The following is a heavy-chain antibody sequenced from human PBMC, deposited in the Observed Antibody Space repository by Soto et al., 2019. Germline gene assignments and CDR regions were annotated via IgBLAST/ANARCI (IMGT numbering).Heavy chain of an antibody. Sequence: QITLKESGPTLVKPTQTLTLTCTFSGFSLTTRGVGVGWIRQPPGKALECLALIYWDDDKRYSPSLQSRLSITKDTSKNPVALTMTNVDPVDTATYYCAHIPNYYQYDWFDPWGQGTLVSVSS. D-gene: IGHD3-16*01. CDR3: AHIPNYYQYDWFDP. CDR2: IYWDDDK. J-gene: IGHJ5*02. V-gene: IGHV2-5*02. CDR1: GFSLTTRGVG.